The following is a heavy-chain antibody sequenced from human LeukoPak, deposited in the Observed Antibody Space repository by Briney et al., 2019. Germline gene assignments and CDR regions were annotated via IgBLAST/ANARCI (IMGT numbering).Heavy chain of an antibody. Sequence: SETLSLTCVVSGGSISHINWWSWVRQPPGEGLEWIGESSLSGTTNYNPSLKSRVLISVDNSKNQFSLKVTSVSAADTAVYYCAGHREQSLQYWVQGTLVTVSA. D-gene: IGHD1/OR15-1a*01. CDR2: SSLSGTT. V-gene: IGHV4-4*02. CDR1: GGSISHINW. CDR3: AGHREQSLQY. J-gene: IGHJ4*02.